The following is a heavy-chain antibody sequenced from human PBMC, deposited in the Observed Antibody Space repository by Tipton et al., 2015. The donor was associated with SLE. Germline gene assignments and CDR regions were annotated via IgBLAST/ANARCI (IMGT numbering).Heavy chain of an antibody. V-gene: IGHV4-59*11. Sequence: TLSLTCTVSGDSSSSHYWGWIRQPPGKGLEWIGYVYYSGITTYEPSLKSRVTISVDTSMNQFSLRLTSVTAADTAVYYCARLILGRIVYSFDYWGQGTLVTASS. D-gene: IGHD2-15*01. CDR2: VYYSGIT. CDR1: GDSSSSHY. CDR3: ARLILGRIVYSFDY. J-gene: IGHJ4*02.